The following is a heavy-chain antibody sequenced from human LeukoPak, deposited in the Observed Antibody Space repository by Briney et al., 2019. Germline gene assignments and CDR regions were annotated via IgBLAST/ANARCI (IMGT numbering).Heavy chain of an antibody. CDR1: GFTFSSYS. CDR2: ISSSSSYI. V-gene: IGHV3-21*01. J-gene: IGHJ5*02. CDR3: ARKQAVAGTGGHNWFDP. Sequence: GGSLRLSCAASGFTFSSYSMNWVRQAPGKGLEWVSSISSSSSYIHYADSVKGRFTISRDNAKNSLYLQMNSLRAEDTAVYYCARKQAVAGTGGHNWFDPWGQGTLVTVSS. D-gene: IGHD6-19*01.